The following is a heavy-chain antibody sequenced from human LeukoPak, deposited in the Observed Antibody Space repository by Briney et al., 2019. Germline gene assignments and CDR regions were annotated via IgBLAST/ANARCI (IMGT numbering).Heavy chain of an antibody. J-gene: IGHJ4*02. CDR1: GFTFTSNA. V-gene: IGHV3-23*01. Sequence: GGSLRLSCAASGFTFTSNATSWVSHAPGEGLGWGSATIGSGGRTYYADSVKGRFTISRDNSKNTLYLQRNSLRAEDTAVYYCAKAPFGELLPVDYWGQGTLVTVSS. D-gene: IGHD3-10*01. CDR2: TIGSGGRT. CDR3: AKAPFGELLPVDY.